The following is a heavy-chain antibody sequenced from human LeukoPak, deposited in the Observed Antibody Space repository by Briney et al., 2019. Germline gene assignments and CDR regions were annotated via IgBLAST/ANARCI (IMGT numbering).Heavy chain of an antibody. J-gene: IGHJ4*02. CDR3: TTVVVVEEWLRYYYFDY. D-gene: IGHD5-12*01. V-gene: IGHV3-15*01. Sequence: GGSLRLSCAASGFTFSNAWMSWVRQAPGKGLEWVGRIKSKTDGGTTDYAAPVKGRFTISRDDSKNTLYLQMNSLKTEDTAVYHCTTVVVVEEWLRYYYFDYWGQGTLVTVSS. CDR2: IKSKTDGGTT. CDR1: GFTFSNAW.